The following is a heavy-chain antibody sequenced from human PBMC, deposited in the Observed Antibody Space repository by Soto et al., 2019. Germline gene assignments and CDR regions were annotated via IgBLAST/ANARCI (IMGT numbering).Heavy chain of an antibody. V-gene: IGHV1-2*02. D-gene: IGHD3-22*01. CDR2: INPNSGGT. J-gene: IGHJ5*02. CDR1: GFTFTDYY. Sequence: ASVKVSCKASGFTFTDYYMHWVRQAPGQGLEWMGWINPNSGGTNYAQKFQGRVTMTRDTSISTAYMELSRLRSDDTAVYYCAGGEVVVVITSNWFDPWGQGTLVTVSS. CDR3: AGGEVVVVITSNWFDP.